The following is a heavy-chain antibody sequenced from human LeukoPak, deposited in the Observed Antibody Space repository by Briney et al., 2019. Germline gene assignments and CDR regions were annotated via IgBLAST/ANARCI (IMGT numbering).Heavy chain of an antibody. CDR1: GFNFNNYN. CDR2: ITSSGTYI. V-gene: IGHV3-21*01. Sequence: PGGSLRLSCAASGFNFNNYNMNWVRQAPGKALEWVSSITSSGTYIFYADSVKGRFTISRDNAKNSLYLQLNTLGPEDTAVYYCARGGSPVHYYYMDVWGKGTTVTISS. J-gene: IGHJ6*03. CDR3: ARGGSPVHYYYMDV. D-gene: IGHD1-1*01.